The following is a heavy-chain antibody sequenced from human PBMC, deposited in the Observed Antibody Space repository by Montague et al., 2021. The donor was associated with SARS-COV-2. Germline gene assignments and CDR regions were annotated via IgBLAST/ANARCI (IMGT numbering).Heavy chain of an antibody. CDR3: ARDNYGDWGYYGLDV. J-gene: IGHJ6*02. Sequence: SETLSLTCTVSGCSIGTYYWNWIRQSPGKGLEWLGYIYYTGSTKYSPSXXSRVTISMDTSRDQLSLRLKSVTAADTAVYYCARDNYGDWGYYGLDVWGQGTTVIVSS. CDR2: IYYTGST. CDR1: GCSIGTYY. D-gene: IGHD4-17*01. V-gene: IGHV4-59*01.